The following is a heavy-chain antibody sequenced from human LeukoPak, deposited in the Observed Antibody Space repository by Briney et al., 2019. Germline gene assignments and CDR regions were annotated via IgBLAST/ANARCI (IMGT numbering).Heavy chain of an antibody. D-gene: IGHD1-1*01. V-gene: IGHV3-30*09. CDR1: GFTFSNSA. CDR2: LSYDGTNK. Sequence: HPGGSLRLSCAASGFTFSNSALHWVRQAPGKGLDWLAVLSYDGTNKYYADSVKGRSAISRDNSKNTLYLQMNSLRAEDTAVYYCARTVIRSWKDGGMDVWGQGTPVTVSS. CDR3: ARTVIRSWKDGGMDV. J-gene: IGHJ6*02.